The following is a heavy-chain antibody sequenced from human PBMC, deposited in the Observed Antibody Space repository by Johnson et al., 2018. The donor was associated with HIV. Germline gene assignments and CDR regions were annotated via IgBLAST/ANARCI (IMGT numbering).Heavy chain of an antibody. CDR1: GFTFRSYG. V-gene: IGHV3-30*02. Sequence: QMMLVESGGGLVQPGGSLRLSCAASGFTFRSYGMHWVRQAPGKGLEWVAFIRYDGSNKYYADSVKGRFTISRDNSQNTLYLQMNSLRAEDTAVYYCAKGDTGVGAKYACDFWGQGTMVTVSS. CDR2: IRYDGSNK. D-gene: IGHD1-26*01. CDR3: AKGDTGVGAKYACDF. J-gene: IGHJ3*01.